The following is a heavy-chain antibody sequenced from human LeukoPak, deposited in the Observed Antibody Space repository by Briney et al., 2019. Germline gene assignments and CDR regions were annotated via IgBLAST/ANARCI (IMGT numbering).Heavy chain of an antibody. D-gene: IGHD3-22*01. J-gene: IGHJ4*02. Sequence: SVKVSCKASGGTFSSHAISWVRQAPGQGLEWMGGIIPLFGTANYAQKFQGRVTITADESTSTAYMELRSLRSDDTAMYYCARAYDSSGYYIYYFDYWGQGTLVTVSS. V-gene: IGHV1-69*13. CDR3: ARAYDSSGYYIYYFDY. CDR1: GGTFSSHA. CDR2: IIPLFGTA.